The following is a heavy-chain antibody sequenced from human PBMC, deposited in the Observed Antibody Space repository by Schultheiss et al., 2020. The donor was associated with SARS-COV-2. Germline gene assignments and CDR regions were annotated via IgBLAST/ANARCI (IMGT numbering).Heavy chain of an antibody. CDR3: ARENCSGGSCRFDS. J-gene: IGHJ4*02. CDR2: IYYSGSS. D-gene: IGHD2-15*01. CDR1: GDSITSYY. Sequence: SETLSLTCTVSGDSITSYYWSWIRQPPGKGLEWIGYIYYSGSSNYDPSLKSRVTISVDTSKNQFSLKLISVTAADTAVYLCARENCSGGSCRFDSWGQGTLVTVSS. V-gene: IGHV4-59*01.